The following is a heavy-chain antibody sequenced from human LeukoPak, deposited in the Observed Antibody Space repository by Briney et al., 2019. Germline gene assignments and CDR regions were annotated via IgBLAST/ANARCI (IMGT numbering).Heavy chain of an antibody. D-gene: IGHD3-10*01. CDR2: ISSSSNKV. CDR3: AREGYYGSGSPPSLYFDY. CDR1: GFAISDYS. Sequence: GGSLKLSCAASGFAISDYSMNWVRQVPGKGLEWVSYISSSSNKVYYADSVKGRFTISRDNSRSTLYLQMNSLRPEDTAIYYCAREGYYGSGSPPSLYFDYWGQGTLVTVSS. J-gene: IGHJ4*02. V-gene: IGHV3-48*01.